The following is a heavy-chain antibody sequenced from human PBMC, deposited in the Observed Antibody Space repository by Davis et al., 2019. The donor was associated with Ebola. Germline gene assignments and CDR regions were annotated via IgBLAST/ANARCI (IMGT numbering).Heavy chain of an antibody. CDR2: INSDGSST. V-gene: IGHV3-74*01. Sequence: HTGGSLRLSCAASAFTFTNYPMHWVRQAPGKGLVWVSRINSDGSSTSYADSVKGRFTISRDNAKNTLYLQMNSLRAEDTAVYYCARDKSGWGHYYYYYGMDVWGQGTMVTVSS. CDR1: AFTFTNYP. CDR3: ARDKSGWGHYYYYYGMDV. D-gene: IGHD3-16*01. J-gene: IGHJ6*02.